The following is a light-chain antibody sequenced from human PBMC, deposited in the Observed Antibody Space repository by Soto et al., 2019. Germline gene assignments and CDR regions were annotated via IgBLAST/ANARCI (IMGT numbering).Light chain of an antibody. Sequence: EIVLTQSPGTLSLSPGERATLSCTASQSVSSSYLAWYQQKPGQSPRLLIYGASTRATGIPDRFSGSGSGTDFTLTISRLEPEDFAVDYCQQYVTSPPGFTFGPGTKVDVK. CDR2: GAS. V-gene: IGKV3-20*01. J-gene: IGKJ3*01. CDR3: QQYVTSPPGFT. CDR1: QSVSSSY.